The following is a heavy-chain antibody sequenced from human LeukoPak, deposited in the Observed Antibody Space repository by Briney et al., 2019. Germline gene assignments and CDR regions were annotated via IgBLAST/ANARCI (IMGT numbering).Heavy chain of an antibody. CDR2: IAGSGGTT. J-gene: IGHJ4*02. Sequence: GGSLTLSCAASGFTFTRNAMAWVRQAPGKGLEWVSAIAGSGGTTFYADSVKGRVTISRVQSTNTVYLQMNSLRADDTAVYYCAKAHCSSTSCSRADNWGQGTLVTVSS. V-gene: IGHV3-23*01. CDR3: AKAHCSSTSCSRADN. D-gene: IGHD2-2*01. CDR1: GFTFTRNA.